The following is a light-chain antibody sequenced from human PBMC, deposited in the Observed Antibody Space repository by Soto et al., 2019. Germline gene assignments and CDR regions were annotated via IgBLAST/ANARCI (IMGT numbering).Light chain of an antibody. J-gene: IGKJ1*01. CDR1: QSVSSN. CDR2: GAS. Sequence: EIVITQSPATLSVSPGERATLSCRASQSVSSNLAWYQQKPGQAPRLLIYGASTRATGIPARFSGSGSGTEFTLTISSLQSEDFAVYCCQQYNYWPLWTLGQGTKVDIK. CDR3: QQYNYWPLWT. V-gene: IGKV3-15*01.